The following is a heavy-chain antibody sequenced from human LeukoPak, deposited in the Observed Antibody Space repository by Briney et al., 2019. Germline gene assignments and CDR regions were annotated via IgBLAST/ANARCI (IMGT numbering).Heavy chain of an antibody. D-gene: IGHD2-15*01. J-gene: IGHJ3*02. Sequence: GGSLRLSCAASGFTFSSYWMNWARQAPGKGLEWVASINHNGNVNYYVDSVKGRFTISRDNAKNSLYLQMNSLRAEDTAVYYCARWDAYCSGGRCYSGDFAFDIWGPGTMVTVSS. CDR3: ARWDAYCSGGRCYSGDFAFDI. CDR1: GFTFSSYW. V-gene: IGHV3-7*01. CDR2: INHNGNVN.